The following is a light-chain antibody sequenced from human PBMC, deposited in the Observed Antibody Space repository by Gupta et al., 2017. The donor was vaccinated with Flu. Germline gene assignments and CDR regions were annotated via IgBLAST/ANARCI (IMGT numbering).Light chain of an antibody. CDR3: QQDYSIPWT. Sequence: DIVMTQSPDSLAVSLGERATMNCKSSQSVLFSSTNKNFLAWYQQKPGQPPKLLVYSTSTREYGVSDRFSVSGSGTDFTLTISSLQAEDVAVYYCQQDYSIPWTFGQGTKVEIK. V-gene: IGKV4-1*01. J-gene: IGKJ1*01. CDR2: STS. CDR1: QSVLFSSTNKNF.